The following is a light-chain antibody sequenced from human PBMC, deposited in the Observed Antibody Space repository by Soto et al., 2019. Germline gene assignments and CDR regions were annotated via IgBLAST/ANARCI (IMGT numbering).Light chain of an antibody. CDR1: QTVRNNY. Sequence: EFVLTQSPGTLSLSPGERATLPCRASQTVRNNYLAWYQQKPGQAPRLLIYDASSRATGIPDRFSGGGSGTDFTLTISRLEPEDFAVYYCQQFCSYPLTFGGGTKVEIK. J-gene: IGKJ4*01. CDR3: QQFCSYPLT. CDR2: DAS. V-gene: IGKV3-20*01.